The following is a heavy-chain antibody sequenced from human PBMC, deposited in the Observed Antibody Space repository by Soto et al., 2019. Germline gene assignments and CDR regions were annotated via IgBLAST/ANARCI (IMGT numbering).Heavy chain of an antibody. V-gene: IGHV3-30*18. Sequence: VRSVRVSCTAAEGTFDVFGGHWVRQTQGKGLEWLAAISFDGSKRPYADSAKGRFSISRDDSKKTLHLVMNRLGSEDTVVYYCGEDSSMGGRYYYGVDVLGQGTTVT. CDR1: EGTFDVFG. D-gene: IGHD2-15*01. CDR2: ISFDGSKR. J-gene: IGHJ6*02. CDR3: GEDSSMGGRYYYGVDV.